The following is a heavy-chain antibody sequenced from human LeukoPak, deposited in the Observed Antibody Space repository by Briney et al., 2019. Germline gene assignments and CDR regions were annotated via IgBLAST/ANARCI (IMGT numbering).Heavy chain of an antibody. Sequence: YPGGSLRLSCAASGFSVSSSYVSWVRQAPGKGLEWVSSISSSSTYIYYADSVKGRFTISRDNAENSLYLQMNSLRAEDTAVYFCARDPDYYDTSGYYGGFDFWGQGTLVTVSS. D-gene: IGHD3-22*01. CDR3: ARDPDYYDTSGYYGGFDF. J-gene: IGHJ4*02. V-gene: IGHV3-21*01. CDR1: GFSVSSSY. CDR2: ISSSSTYI.